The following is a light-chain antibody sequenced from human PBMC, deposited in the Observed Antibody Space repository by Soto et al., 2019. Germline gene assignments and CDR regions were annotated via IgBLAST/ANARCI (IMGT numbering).Light chain of an antibody. Sequence: QSVLTQPPSASRTPGQRVTIPCSGSSSDIGSNSVNWYQQLPGAAPRLLIYANDNRPSGVPDRFSASKSGTSASLAISGVRSDDEAFYYCATWSDSLKGWVFGGGTKLTVL. CDR3: ATWSDSLKGWV. CDR2: AND. CDR1: SSDIGSNS. J-gene: IGLJ3*02. V-gene: IGLV1-44*01.